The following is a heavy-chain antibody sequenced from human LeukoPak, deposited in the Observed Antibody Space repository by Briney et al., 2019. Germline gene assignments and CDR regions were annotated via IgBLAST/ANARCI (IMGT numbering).Heavy chain of an antibody. D-gene: IGHD3-22*01. V-gene: IGHV4-4*07. J-gene: IGHJ3*02. CDR1: GGPISSYY. Sequence: SETLSLTCTVSGGPISSYYWSWIRQPAGKGLEWIGRIYTSGSTNYNPSLKSRVTISVDKSKNQFSLKLSSVTAADTAVYYCAKVDSSGYYDAFDIWGQGTMVTVSS. CDR3: AKVDSSGYYDAFDI. CDR2: IYTSGST.